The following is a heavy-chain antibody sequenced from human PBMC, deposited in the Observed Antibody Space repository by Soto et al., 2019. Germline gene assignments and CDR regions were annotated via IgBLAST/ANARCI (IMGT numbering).Heavy chain of an antibody. V-gene: IGHV1-3*01. CDR2: INAGNGNT. CDR1: GYTFTSYA. D-gene: IGHD2-21*02. J-gene: IGHJ5*02. CDR3: ARDCRGGDCYYYNWFDP. Sequence: ASVKVSCKASGYTFTSYAMHWVRQAPGQRLEWMGWINAGNGNTKYSQKFQGRVTITRDTSASTAYMELSSLRSDDTAVYYCARDCRGGDCYYYNWFDPWGQGTLVTVSS.